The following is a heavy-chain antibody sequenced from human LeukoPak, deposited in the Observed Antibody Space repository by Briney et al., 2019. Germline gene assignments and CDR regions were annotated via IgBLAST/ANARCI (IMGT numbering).Heavy chain of an antibody. CDR3: ARGARHIVVVTAPIDAFDI. CDR1: GYTFTSYY. Sequence: ASVKVSCKASGYTFTSYYMHWVRQAPGQGREWMGTINPNAGSTSYAQKFQGRVTMTRDMSTSTVYMELSSLRSEDAAVYYCARGARHIVVVTAPIDAFDIWGQGTMVTVSS. D-gene: IGHD2-21*02. CDR2: INPNAGST. J-gene: IGHJ3*02. V-gene: IGHV1-46*01.